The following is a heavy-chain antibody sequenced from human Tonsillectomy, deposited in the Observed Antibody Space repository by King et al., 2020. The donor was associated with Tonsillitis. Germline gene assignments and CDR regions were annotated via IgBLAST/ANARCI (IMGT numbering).Heavy chain of an antibody. CDR2: IYYNGNT. J-gene: IGHJ5*02. V-gene: IGHV4-59*01. CDR3: ARVFYKSWFDP. D-gene: IGHD5-24*01. Sequence: VQLQESGPGLVKPSETLSLTCTVSGGSISSYYWSWIRQPPGKGLEWIGYIYYNGNTNYNPSLKSRVTISVDTSKNQFSLKLSSVTAADTAVYYCARVFYKSWFDPWGQGTLVTVSS. CDR1: GGSISSYY.